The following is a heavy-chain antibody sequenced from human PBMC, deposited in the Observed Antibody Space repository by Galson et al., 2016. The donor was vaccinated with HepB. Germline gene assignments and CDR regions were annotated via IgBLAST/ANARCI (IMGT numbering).Heavy chain of an antibody. CDR3: AVWFGDVNY. Sequence: TLSLTCTVSGGSISSGSYFCNWIRQPAGKGLEWIGSMFTSGNSYYNPSLKSRVTISLDTSKNQFFLKMSSVTAADTAVYYCAVWFGDVNYWGQGVLVTVSS. CDR2: MFTSGNS. CDR1: GGSISSGSYF. V-gene: IGHV4-61*02. J-gene: IGHJ4*02. D-gene: IGHD3-10*01.